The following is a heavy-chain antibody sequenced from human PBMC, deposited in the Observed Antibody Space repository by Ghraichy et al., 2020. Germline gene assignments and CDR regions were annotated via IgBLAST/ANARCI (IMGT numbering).Heavy chain of an antibody. CDR3: AKEGEQYDFRSGYYLKYVDH. CDR2: IYHSGST. CDR1: GGSISSYNW. Sequence: SETLSLTCAVSGGSISSYNWWSWVRQAPGKGLEWIGEIYHSGSTNYHPSVESRVTLSVDKSRNQVSLELTSVTAADTAIDYCAKEGEQYDFRSGYYLKYVDHWGQGTLVTVSS. D-gene: IGHD3-3*01. V-gene: IGHV4-4*02. J-gene: IGHJ4*02.